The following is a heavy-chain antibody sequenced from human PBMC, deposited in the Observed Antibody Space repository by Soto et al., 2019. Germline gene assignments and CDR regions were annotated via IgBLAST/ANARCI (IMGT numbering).Heavy chain of an antibody. CDR3: ARFSMYIWNDP. J-gene: IGHJ5*02. CDR2: VNPSSGNT. V-gene: IGHV1-8*01. CDR1: GYTFTTYD. Sequence: QVQLVQPGAEVKRPGASVKVSCEASGYTFTTYDINWVRQASGQGLEWMGCVNPSSGNTVYAQKFHGRVTMTRDTSISTAYMERISLKSDDTAIYYCARFSMYIWNDPWGQGTLVTVSS. D-gene: IGHD1-20*01.